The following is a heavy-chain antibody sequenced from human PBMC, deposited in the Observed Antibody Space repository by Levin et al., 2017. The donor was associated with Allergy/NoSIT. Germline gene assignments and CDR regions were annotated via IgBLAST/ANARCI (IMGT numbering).Heavy chain of an antibody. V-gene: IGHV3-33*03. J-gene: IGHJ4*02. CDR3: ARGLHEYMWGSYF. CDR2: IWYDGSHR. CDR1: GFSFTSYG. Sequence: GGSLRLSCAASGFSFTSYGMHWVRQAPGKGLEWVAVIWYDGSHRYYADSLKGRFTISRDNSKNTLYLQMDSLRAEDTAVYYCARGLHEYMWGSYFWGQGTLVTVSS. D-gene: IGHD3-16*01.